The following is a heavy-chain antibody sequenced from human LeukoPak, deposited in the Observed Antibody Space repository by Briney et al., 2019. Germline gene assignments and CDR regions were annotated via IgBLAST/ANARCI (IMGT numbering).Heavy chain of an antibody. Sequence: GASVKVSCKASGYTFTSYYMHWVRQAPGQGLEWMGIINPSGGSTSYAQKFQGRVTMTRDTSTSTVYMELSSLRSEDTAVYYCARVDAGSGSYGHFYYYYGMDVWGQGTTVTVSS. J-gene: IGHJ6*02. CDR2: INPSGGST. CDR3: ARVDAGSGSYGHFYYYYGMDV. V-gene: IGHV1-46*01. D-gene: IGHD3-10*01. CDR1: GYTFTSYY.